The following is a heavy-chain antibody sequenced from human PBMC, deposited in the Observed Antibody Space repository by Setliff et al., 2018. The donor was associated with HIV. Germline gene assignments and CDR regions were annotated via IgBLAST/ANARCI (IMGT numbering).Heavy chain of an antibody. V-gene: IGHV4-4*09. CDR1: GGSISSYY. D-gene: IGHD3-16*01. Sequence: SETLSLTCTVPGGSISSYYWSWIRQPPGKGLEWIGYIYTSGSTNYNPSLKSRVTISVDTSKNQFSLKLSSVTAADTAVYYCARHGAWDAFDIWGQGTMVTVSS. CDR2: IYTSGST. J-gene: IGHJ3*02. CDR3: ARHGAWDAFDI.